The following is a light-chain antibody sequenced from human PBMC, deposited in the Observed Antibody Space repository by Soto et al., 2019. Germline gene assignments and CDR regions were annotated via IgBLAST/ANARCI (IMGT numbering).Light chain of an antibody. CDR2: GNN. CDR3: QSYDSSLSGYVI. V-gene: IGLV1-40*01. CDR1: SSNIGTPYD. J-gene: IGLJ2*01. Sequence: QSVLTQPPSVSGAPGQRVTISCTGSSSNIGTPYDVHWYQQLPGTAPKLLIYGNNNRPSGVPDRVSGSKSGTSASLAITGLQAEDESDYYCQSYDSSLSGYVIFGGGTKLTVL.